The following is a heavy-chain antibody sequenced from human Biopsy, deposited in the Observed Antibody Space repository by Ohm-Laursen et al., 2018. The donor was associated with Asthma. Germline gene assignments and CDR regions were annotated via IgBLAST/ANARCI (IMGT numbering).Heavy chain of an antibody. J-gene: IGHJ6*02. Sequence: RSLRLSCAASGFRFDDYAMYRVRHAPGKGLEWVAGISWNSGNIGYAVSVKGRFIVSRDNVKNSLYLQMNSLRAEDTALYYCAKDMGAGGNDPDSFIGYYGMDVWGQGTTVTVSS. CDR1: GFRFDDYA. CDR2: ISWNSGNI. V-gene: IGHV3-9*01. CDR3: AKDMGAGGNDPDSFIGYYGMDV. D-gene: IGHD3-16*01.